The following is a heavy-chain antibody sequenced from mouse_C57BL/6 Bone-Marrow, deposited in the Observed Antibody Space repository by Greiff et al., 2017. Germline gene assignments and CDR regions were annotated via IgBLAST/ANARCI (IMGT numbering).Heavy chain of an antibody. D-gene: IGHD1-1*01. Sequence: EVQGVESGTVLARPGASVKMSCKTSGYTFTSYWMHWVKQRPGQGLEWIGAIYPGNSDTSYNQKFKGKAKLTAVTSASTAYMELRSLTNEDSAVYYCTSLYYYGSPFAYWGQGTLVTVSA. J-gene: IGHJ3*01. CDR2: IYPGNSDT. CDR3: TSLYYYGSPFAY. CDR1: GYTFTSYW. V-gene: IGHV1-5*01.